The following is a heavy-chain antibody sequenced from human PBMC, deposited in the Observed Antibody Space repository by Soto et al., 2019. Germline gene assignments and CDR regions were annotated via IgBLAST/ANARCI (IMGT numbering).Heavy chain of an antibody. CDR1: GFTFSSYA. V-gene: IGHV3-23*01. CDR2: ISGSGIST. CDR3: AKEKTYSSGWDGMDV. Sequence: EVQLLESGGGLVQPGGSLRLSCAASGFTFSSYAMSWVRQAPGKGLEWVSAISGSGISTYYADSVKGRFTISRDNSKNTLYLQMNSLRAGDTAVYYCAKEKTYSSGWDGMDVWGQGTTVTVSS. J-gene: IGHJ6*02. D-gene: IGHD6-19*01.